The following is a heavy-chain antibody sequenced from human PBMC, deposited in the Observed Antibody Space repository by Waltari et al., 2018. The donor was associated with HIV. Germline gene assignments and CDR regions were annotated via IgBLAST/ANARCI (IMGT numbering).Heavy chain of an antibody. Sequence: QLQLQESGPGLVKPSETLSLTCTVSGGSISRSSYYWGWIRQPPGKGLEVIGSIYYSGSTYYNPSLKSRVTISVDTSKNQFSLKLSSVTAADTAVYYCARDAREYAGHYYYYYGMDVWGQGTTVTVSS. J-gene: IGHJ6*02. CDR1: GGSISRSSYY. V-gene: IGHV4-39*07. CDR2: IYYSGST. CDR3: ARDAREYAGHYYYYYGMDV.